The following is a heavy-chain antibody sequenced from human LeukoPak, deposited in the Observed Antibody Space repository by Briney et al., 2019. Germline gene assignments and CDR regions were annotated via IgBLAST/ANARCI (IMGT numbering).Heavy chain of an antibody. J-gene: IGHJ4*02. CDR1: GLTFSTSG. Sequence: GGSLRLSCTASGLTFSTSGFNWVRQAPGKGLEWVASIGPTGSDRYHADSIKGRFAISRDNANNFLYLQMSNLRAEDTAVYYCATETNGRHYDYWGQGTLLTVSS. D-gene: IGHD1-14*01. V-gene: IGHV3-21*06. CDR3: ATETNGRHYDY. CDR2: IGPTGSDR.